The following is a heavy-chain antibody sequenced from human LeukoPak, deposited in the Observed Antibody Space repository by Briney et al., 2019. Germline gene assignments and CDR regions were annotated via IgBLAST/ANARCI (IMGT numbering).Heavy chain of an antibody. V-gene: IGHV3-64*01. J-gene: IGHJ4*02. CDR2: ISPNGGTT. CDR3: TTESGHCSSPTCSDDY. CDR1: GLTFSRYP. D-gene: IGHD2-2*01. Sequence: PGGSLRLSCAATGLTFSRYPMHWVRQAPGKALEYLSAISPNGGTTYYASSVKGRFTISRDNSRNTLYLQMGSLRAEDMAVYYCTTESGHCSSPTCSDDYWGQGTLVTVYS.